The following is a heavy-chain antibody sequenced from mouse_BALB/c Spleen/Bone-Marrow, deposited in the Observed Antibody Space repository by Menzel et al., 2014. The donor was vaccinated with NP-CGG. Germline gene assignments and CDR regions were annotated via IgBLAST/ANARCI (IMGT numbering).Heavy chain of an antibody. CDR1: GFSLTSYG. J-gene: IGHJ4*01. Sequence: VQLVESGPGLVAPSQSLSITCTVSGFSLTSYGVHWVRQPPGKGLEWLVVIWRDGNTTYNSALKSRLSISKDNSKSQVFLKMNSLQTDDTAMYYCARNPYGNYAMDYWGQGTSVAVSS. CDR3: ARNPYGNYAMDY. V-gene: IGHV2-6*02. CDR2: IWRDGNT. D-gene: IGHD2-10*02.